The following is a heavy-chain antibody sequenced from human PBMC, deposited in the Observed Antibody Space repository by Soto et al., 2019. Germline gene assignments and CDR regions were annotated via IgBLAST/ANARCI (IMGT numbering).Heavy chain of an antibody. CDR2: IIPMFGTP. D-gene: IGHD3-10*01. CDR3: AREQVSGTYFTY. CDR1: GDTLNNYA. J-gene: IGHJ4*02. V-gene: IGHV1-69*06. Sequence: QVQLVQSGAEVKKAGSSVKVSCKASGDTLNNYALSWVRQAPGEGLEWMGGIIPMFGTPNYAQKFQGRVTISADKSTSTLYMELSSLRSEDTAVYFCAREQVSGTYFTYWGQGTPVTVSS.